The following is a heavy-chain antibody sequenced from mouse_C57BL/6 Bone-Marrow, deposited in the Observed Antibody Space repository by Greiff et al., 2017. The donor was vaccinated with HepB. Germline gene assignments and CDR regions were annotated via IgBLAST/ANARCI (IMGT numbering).Heavy chain of an antibody. D-gene: IGHD2-1*01. CDR3: ARGGSTMASWFAY. CDR1: GYTFTSYW. J-gene: IGHJ3*01. V-gene: IGHV1-69*01. CDR2: IDPSDSYT. Sequence: QVQLQQPGAELVMPGASVKLSCKASGYTFTSYWMHWVKQRPGQGLEWIGEIDPSDSYTNYNHKFKGKSTLTVDKSSSTAYMQLSSLTSEDSAVYYCARGGSTMASWFAYWGQGTLVTVSA.